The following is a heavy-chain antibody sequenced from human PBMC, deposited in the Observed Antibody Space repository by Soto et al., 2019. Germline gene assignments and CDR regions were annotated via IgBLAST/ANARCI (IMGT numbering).Heavy chain of an antibody. V-gene: IGHV3-30*18. Sequence: GGSLRLSCAASGFTFSSYDIHWVRQAPGKGLEWVALISYDGSRKYYADSVKGLFTISRDNSKNTLYLQVSSLRAEDTAVYYCAKAYSGPFDVWGQGTMVTVSS. CDR1: GFTFSSYD. J-gene: IGHJ3*01. CDR2: ISYDGSRK. CDR3: AKAYSGPFDV. D-gene: IGHD1-26*01.